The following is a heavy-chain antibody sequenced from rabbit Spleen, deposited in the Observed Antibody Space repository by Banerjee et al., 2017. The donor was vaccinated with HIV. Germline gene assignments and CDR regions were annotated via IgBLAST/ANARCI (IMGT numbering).Heavy chain of an antibody. D-gene: IGHD7-1*01. J-gene: IGHJ4*01. CDR1: GFDFSSYG. CDR3: VRDYRFYFNL. Sequence: QLVESGGGLVQPGGSLKLSCKASGFDFSSYGVSWVRQAPGKGLEWIGYIDPIFSSTHYASWVNGRFTISSHNAQNTLYLQLNSLTAADTATYFCVRDYRFYFNLWGPGTLVTVS. CDR2: IDPIFSST. V-gene: IGHV1S7*01.